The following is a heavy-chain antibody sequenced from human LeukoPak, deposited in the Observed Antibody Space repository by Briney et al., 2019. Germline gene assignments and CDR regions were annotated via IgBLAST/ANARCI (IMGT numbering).Heavy chain of an antibody. Sequence: GGSLRLSCAASGFIFSSNAMSWVRQAPGKGLEWVSAISGSGGSTYYADSVKGRFTISRDNSKNALYLQMNSLRAEDTGVYYCATSPSSGWYYFDYWGQGALVTVSS. V-gene: IGHV3-23*01. D-gene: IGHD6-19*01. CDR2: ISGSGGST. J-gene: IGHJ4*02. CDR3: ATSPSSGWYYFDY. CDR1: GFIFSSNA.